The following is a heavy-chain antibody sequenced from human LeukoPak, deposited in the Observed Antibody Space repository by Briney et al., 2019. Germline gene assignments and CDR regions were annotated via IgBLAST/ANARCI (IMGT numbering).Heavy chain of an antibody. CDR3: ARERGSLYYFDY. CDR1: GGSISSGSYY. J-gene: IGHJ4*02. CDR2: IYTSGST. V-gene: IGHV4-61*02. Sequence: SETLSLTCTVSGGSISSGSYYWSWIRQPAGKGLEWIGRIYTSGSTNYNPSLKSRVTISVDTSKNQFSLKLSSATAADTAVYYCARERGSLYYFDYWGQGTLVTVSS. D-gene: IGHD6-13*01.